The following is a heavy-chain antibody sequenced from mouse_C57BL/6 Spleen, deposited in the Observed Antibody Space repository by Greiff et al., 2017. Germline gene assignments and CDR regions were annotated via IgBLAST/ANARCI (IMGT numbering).Heavy chain of an antibody. J-gene: IGHJ4*01. CDR1: GFTFSDYY. CDR2: INYDGSST. V-gene: IGHV5-16*01. CDR3: ARVDGIDYADAMDY. Sequence: EVKLVESEGGLVQPGSSMKLSCTASGFTFSDYYMAWVRQVPEKGLEWVANINYDGSSTYYLDSLKSRFIISRDNAKNILYLQMSSLKSEDTATYYCARVDGIDYADAMDYWGQGTSVTVSS. D-gene: IGHD2-4*01.